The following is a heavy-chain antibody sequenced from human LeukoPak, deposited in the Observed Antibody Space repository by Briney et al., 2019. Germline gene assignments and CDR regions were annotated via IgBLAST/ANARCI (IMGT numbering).Heavy chain of an antibody. D-gene: IGHD3-16*01. J-gene: IGHJ4*02. CDR2: ISSDGRTK. Sequence: GGSLRLSCAASGFTFSGYAIQWVRQAPGKGLEWVGVISSDGRTKYYADSVQGRFTLSRDNSENTLFLQMNSLRAEDTAVYYCAKDGGVTGTFDYWGQGTLVTVSS. V-gene: IGHV3-30*04. CDR1: GFTFSGYA. CDR3: AKDGGVTGTFDY.